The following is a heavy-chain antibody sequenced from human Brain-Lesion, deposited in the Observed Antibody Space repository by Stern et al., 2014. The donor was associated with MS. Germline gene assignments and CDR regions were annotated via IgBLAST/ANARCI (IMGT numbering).Heavy chain of an antibody. V-gene: IGHV4-61*02. D-gene: IGHD1-26*01. CDR2: IYSSGST. J-gene: IGHJ4*02. CDR3: ACGPVGAPFED. Sequence: MQLVESGPGLVKPSQTLSLTCAVSGGSISSGSHHWSWIRQPAGKGLEWIGRIYSSGSTNYFPSLKSRVTISLDPSRNQFSLKLTSVTAADTAVYYCACGPVGAPFEDWGQGALVTVSS. CDR1: GGSISSGSHH.